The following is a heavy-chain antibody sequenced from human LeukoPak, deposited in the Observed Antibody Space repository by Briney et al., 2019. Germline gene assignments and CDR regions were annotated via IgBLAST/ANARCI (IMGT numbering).Heavy chain of an antibody. V-gene: IGHV3-30-3*01. CDR1: GFTFCSYA. J-gene: IGHJ3*02. Sequence: PGRSLRLSCAASGFTFCSYAMHWVRQAPGKGLEWVAVISYDGSNKYYADSVKGRFTISRDNSKNTLYLQMNSLRAEDTAVYYCARDHPSSGWDSPDAFDIWGQGTMVTVSS. CDR2: ISYDGSNK. D-gene: IGHD3-9*01. CDR3: ARDHPSSGWDSPDAFDI.